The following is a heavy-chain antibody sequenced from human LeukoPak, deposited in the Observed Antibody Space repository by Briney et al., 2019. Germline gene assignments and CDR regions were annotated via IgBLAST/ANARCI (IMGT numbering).Heavy chain of an antibody. V-gene: IGHV4-59*01. D-gene: IGHD2-15*01. CDR2: TFHNGNS. J-gene: IGHJ1*01. CDR1: GGSISSFY. CDR3: ASTEGYCSGGTCYSLEYFRH. Sequence: PSETLSLTCTVSGGSISSFYWSWIRPAPGKGLEWIGHTFHNGNSNYNPSLKTRVTLSLDTSKNQFSLKLNSVTAADTAVYYCASTEGYCSGGTCYSLEYFRHWGQGTQVAVSS.